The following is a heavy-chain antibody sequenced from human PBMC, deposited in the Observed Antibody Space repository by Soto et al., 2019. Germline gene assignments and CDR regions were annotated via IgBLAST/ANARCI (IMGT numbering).Heavy chain of an antibody. CDR3: ARAEPVAGAY. CDR1: GYSFTVYH. D-gene: IGHD6-19*01. J-gene: IGHJ4*02. CDR2: INPSGGST. Sequence: ASVKVSCKASGYSFTVYHMHWVRQAPGQGLEWMGIINPSGGSTSYEQKFQGRVTMTRDTSTSTVYMELSSLRSEDTAVYYCARAEPVAGAYWGQGTLVTVSS. V-gene: IGHV1-46*01.